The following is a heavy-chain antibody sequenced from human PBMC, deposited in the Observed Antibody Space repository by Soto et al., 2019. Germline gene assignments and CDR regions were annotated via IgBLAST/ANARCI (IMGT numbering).Heavy chain of an antibody. CDR2: IYYSGST. CDR1: GGSISSSSYY. V-gene: IGHV4-39*01. Sequence: QLQLQESGPGLVKPSETLSLTCTVSGGSISSSSYYWGWIRQPPGKGPEWIGRIYYSGSTYYNPSXXXRXXISVDTSKNQFSLKLSSVTAADTAVYYCATLWGQDWGQGTLVTVSS. J-gene: IGHJ4*02. D-gene: IGHD3-10*01. CDR3: ATLWGQD.